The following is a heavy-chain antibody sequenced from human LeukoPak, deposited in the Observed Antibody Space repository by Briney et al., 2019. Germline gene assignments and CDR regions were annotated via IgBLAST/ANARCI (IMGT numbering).Heavy chain of an antibody. CDR3: AKGNYYGSGSYYKSPAEYFQH. V-gene: IGHV3-30*02. CDR2: IRYDGSNK. CDR1: GFTFSSYG. J-gene: IGHJ1*01. Sequence: GGSLRLSCAASGFTFSSYGMHWVRQAPGKGLEWAAFIRYDGSNKYYADSVKGRFTISRDNSKNTLYLQMNSLRAEDTAVYYCAKGNYYGSGSYYKSPAEYFQHWGQGTLVTVSS. D-gene: IGHD3-10*01.